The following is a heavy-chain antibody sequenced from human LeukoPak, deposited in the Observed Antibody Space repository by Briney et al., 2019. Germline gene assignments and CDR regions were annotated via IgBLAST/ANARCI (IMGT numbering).Heavy chain of an antibody. J-gene: IGHJ4*02. D-gene: IGHD3-3*01. CDR2: IGGSGGST. V-gene: IGHV3-23*01. Sequence: PGGSLRLSCAVSGFTFSSYAMSWVRQAPGKGLEGVSAIGGSGGSTYYADSVKGRFTISRDNSKNTLYLQMNSLRAEDTAVYYCAKGGRFLEWLLYSFDYWGQGTLVTVSS. CDR3: AKGGRFLEWLLYSFDY. CDR1: GFTFSSYA.